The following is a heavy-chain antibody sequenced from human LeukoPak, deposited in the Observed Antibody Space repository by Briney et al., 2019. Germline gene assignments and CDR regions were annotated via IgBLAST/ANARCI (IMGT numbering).Heavy chain of an antibody. CDR1: GGTFSSYA. V-gene: IGHV1-69*05. CDR2: IIPIFGTA. CDR3: ARDFYSMGYYYMDV. Sequence: SVKVSCKASGGTFSSYAISWVRQAPGQGLEWMGRIIPIFGTANYAQKFQGRVTITTDESTSTAYMELSSLRSEDTAVYYFARDFYSMGYYYMDVWGKGTTVTVSS. D-gene: IGHD4-11*01. J-gene: IGHJ6*03.